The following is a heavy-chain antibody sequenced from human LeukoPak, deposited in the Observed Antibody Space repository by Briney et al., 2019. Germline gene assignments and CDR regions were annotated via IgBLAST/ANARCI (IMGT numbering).Heavy chain of an antibody. CDR3: ARDLFLSGPTQNRHYSSGAPVEV. CDR2: IYSGGST. J-gene: IGHJ4*02. V-gene: IGHV3-53*01. CDR1: GFTVSSNY. D-gene: IGHD6-19*01. Sequence: GGSLRLSCAASGFTVSSNYMSWVRQAPGKGLEWVSVIYSGGSTYYADSVKGRFTISRDNSKNTLYLQMNSLRAEDTAVYYCARDLFLSGPTQNRHYSSGAPVEVWGQGTLVTVSS.